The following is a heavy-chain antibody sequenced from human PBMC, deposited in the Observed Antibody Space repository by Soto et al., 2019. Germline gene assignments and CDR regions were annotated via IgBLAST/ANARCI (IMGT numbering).Heavy chain of an antibody. V-gene: IGHV3-23*01. Sequence: GGSLRLSCAASGFTFSSYAMSWVRQAPGKGLEWVSAISGSGGSTYYAASVKGRFTISRDNSKNTLYLQMNSLRAEDTAVYYCAKDRWYYYDSSGYYGDAFDIWGQGTMVTVSS. D-gene: IGHD3-22*01. CDR3: AKDRWYYYDSSGYYGDAFDI. J-gene: IGHJ3*02. CDR2: ISGSGGST. CDR1: GFTFSSYA.